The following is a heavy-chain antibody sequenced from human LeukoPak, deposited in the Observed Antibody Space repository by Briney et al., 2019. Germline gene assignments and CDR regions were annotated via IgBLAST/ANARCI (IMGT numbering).Heavy chain of an antibody. D-gene: IGHD3-22*01. CDR2: IYYSGDT. CDR1: GGSISSIIYY. CDR3: AGTYYYDSSGYPGAWFDP. V-gene: IGHV4-39*07. J-gene: IGHJ5*02. Sequence: SETLSLTCTVSGGSISSIIYYWGWIRQPPGKGLEWIGSIYYSGDTYYNPSLKRRVTISVDTSKNQFSLKLSSVTAADTAVYYCAGTYYYDSSGYPGAWFDPWGQGTLVTVSS.